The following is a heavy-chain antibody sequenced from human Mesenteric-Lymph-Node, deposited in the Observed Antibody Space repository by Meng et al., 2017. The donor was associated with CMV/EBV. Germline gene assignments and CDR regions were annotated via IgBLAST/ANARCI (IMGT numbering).Heavy chain of an antibody. CDR1: GFTFSTYD. J-gene: IGHJ5*02. CDR2: FRGSGGGT. Sequence: CAAPGFTFSTYDTHWVRQAPGEGLEWVSSFRGSGGGTYYADSVKGRFTISRDNSKNTLYLQMNSLRAEDTAVYYCAKVWPRYWLDPWGQGTLVTVSS. D-gene: IGHD3-16*01. V-gene: IGHV3-23*01. CDR3: AKVWPRYWLDP.